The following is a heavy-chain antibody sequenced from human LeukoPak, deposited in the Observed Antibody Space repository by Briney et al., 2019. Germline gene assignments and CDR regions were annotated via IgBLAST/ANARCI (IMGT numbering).Heavy chain of an antibody. J-gene: IGHJ4*02. CDR3: ARGQVARMLYLDY. Sequence: PSETLSLTCTVSGGSISSYYWGWIRQPPGKGLEWIGYIYYSGSTNYNPSLKSRVTISVDTSKNQFSLKLSSVTAADTAVYYCARGQVARMLYLDYWGQGTLVTVSS. V-gene: IGHV4-59*01. D-gene: IGHD2-8*01. CDR1: GGSISSYY. CDR2: IYYSGST.